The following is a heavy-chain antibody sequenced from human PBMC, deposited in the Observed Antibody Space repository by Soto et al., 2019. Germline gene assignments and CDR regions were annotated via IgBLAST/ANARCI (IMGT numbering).Heavy chain of an antibody. CDR1: GASISSNNW. V-gene: IGHV4-4*02. CDR3: ARGVAASMIVVITTCFDP. D-gene: IGHD3-22*01. J-gene: IGHJ5*02. CDR2: ISHSGTT. Sequence: SETLSLTCTVSGASISSNNWWSWVRQTPGKGLEWIGEISHSGTTNYNPSLKSRVTISVDTSKNQFSLKLISVTAADTAVYYCARGVAASMIVVITTCFDPWRQGTPVTVSS.